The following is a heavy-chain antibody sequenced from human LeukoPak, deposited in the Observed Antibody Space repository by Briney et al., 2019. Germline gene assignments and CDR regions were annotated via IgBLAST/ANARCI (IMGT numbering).Heavy chain of an antibody. J-gene: IGHJ4*02. CDR3: AKDIRRYCSGGSCYSPDY. D-gene: IGHD2-15*01. V-gene: IGHV3-21*01. CDR2: ISSSSTYI. CDR1: GFTFSSYS. Sequence: GGSLRLSCAASGFTFSSYSMNWVRQAPGKGLEWVSSISSSSTYIYYVDSVKGRFTISRDNAKNSLYLQMNSLRAEDTAVYYCAKDIRRYCSGGSCYSPDYWGQGTLVTVSS.